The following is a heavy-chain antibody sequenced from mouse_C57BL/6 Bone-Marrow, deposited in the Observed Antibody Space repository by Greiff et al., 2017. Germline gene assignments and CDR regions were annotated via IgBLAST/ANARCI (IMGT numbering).Heavy chain of an antibody. CDR3: GRSELLWCFAY. J-gene: IGHJ3*01. V-gene: IGHV1-82*01. CDR1: GYAFSSSW. CDR2: IYPGDGDT. D-gene: IGHD2-13*01. Sequence: VQRVESGPELVKPGASVKISCKASGYAFSSSWMNWVKQRPGKGLEWIGRIYPGDGDTNYNGKFKGTDTLTADKSSSTAYVQLSSLTSDDSAVYYYGRSELLWCFAYWGQGTLVTVSA.